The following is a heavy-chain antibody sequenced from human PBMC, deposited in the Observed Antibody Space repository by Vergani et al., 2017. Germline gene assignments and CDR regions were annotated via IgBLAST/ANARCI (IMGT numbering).Heavy chain of an antibody. CDR1: GATFRSNT. V-gene: IGHV1-69*08. CDR2: IIPVLGKT. CDR3: AKVGTITIFGSVDYY. Sequence: QVQLVQSGAEVKKPGSSVKLSCKASGATFRSNTISWVRQVPGQGLEWMGRIIPVLGKTKYAQDLQGRLTITADTSTSTAYMKLTSLRSQDTAVYYCAKVGTITIFGSVDYYWGQGTLVTVSS. D-gene: IGHD3-3*01. J-gene: IGHJ4*02.